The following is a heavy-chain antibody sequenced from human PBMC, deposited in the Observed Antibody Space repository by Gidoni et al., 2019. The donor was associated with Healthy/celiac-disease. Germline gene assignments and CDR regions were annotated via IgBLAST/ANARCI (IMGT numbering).Heavy chain of an antibody. Sequence: EVQLLESGGGLVQPGGSLRPSCAASGFSFSTHAMSWVRPAPGKGLEWVSAISGSGGSTYYADSVKGRFTISRDKSKNTLYLQMNSLRAEATAVYYCAKDQDVRQWTTSGFDPWGQGTLVTVSS. V-gene: IGHV3-23*01. D-gene: IGHD6-19*01. J-gene: IGHJ5*02. CDR3: AKDQDVRQWTTSGFDP. CDR1: GFSFSTHA. CDR2: ISGSGGST.